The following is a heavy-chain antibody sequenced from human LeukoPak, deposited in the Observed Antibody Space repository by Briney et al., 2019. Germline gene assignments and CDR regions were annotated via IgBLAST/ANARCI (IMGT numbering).Heavy chain of an antibody. CDR3: ARDAAYGPEVFDI. CDR1: GFTFSSYW. J-gene: IGHJ3*02. V-gene: IGHV3-74*01. CDR2: INNDGSST. Sequence: TGGSLRLSCAVSGFTFSSYWMHWVRQAPGKGLVWVSRINNDGSSTTYADSVKGRFTISRDNAKNTLYLQMNSLRAEDTAVYYCARDAAYGPEVFDIWGQGRKVTVSS. D-gene: IGHD4-17*01.